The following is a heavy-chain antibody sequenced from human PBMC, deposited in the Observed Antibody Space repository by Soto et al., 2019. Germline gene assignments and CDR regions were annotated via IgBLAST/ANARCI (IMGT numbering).Heavy chain of an antibody. CDR2: IYPGDSDT. V-gene: IGHV5-51*01. CDR3: ARQSTESSGYLIYGAFEI. CDR1: GYSFTSYW. Sequence: EALNISCKGSGYSFTSYWIGWVRQMPGKGLEWMGIIYPGDSDTRYSPSFQGQVTISADKSISTAYLQWSSLKASDTAMYYCARQSTESSGYLIYGAFEIWGQRKMVTV. J-gene: IGHJ3*02. D-gene: IGHD3-22*01.